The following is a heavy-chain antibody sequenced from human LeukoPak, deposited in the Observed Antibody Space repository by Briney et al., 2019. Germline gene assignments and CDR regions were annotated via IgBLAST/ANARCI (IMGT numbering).Heavy chain of an antibody. J-gene: IGHJ6*02. D-gene: IGHD3-22*01. V-gene: IGHV3-30*18. CDR1: GFTFSSYG. CDR2: ISYDGNNK. CDR3: AKDRYDSSGYSLRYYYYGMDV. Sequence: PGRSLRLSCAASGFTFSSYGMHWVRQAPGKGLERVAVISYDGNNKYYADSVKGRFTISRDNSKNTLYMQMNSLRAEDTAVYYCAKDRYDSSGYSLRYYYYGMDVWGQGTTVTVSS.